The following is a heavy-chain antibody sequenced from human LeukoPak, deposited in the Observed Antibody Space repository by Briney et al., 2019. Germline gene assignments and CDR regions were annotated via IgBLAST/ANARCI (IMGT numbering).Heavy chain of an antibody. D-gene: IGHD3-22*01. CDR3: ARSTMIDSRRRTYNWFDP. CDR1: GFTFSSYA. Sequence: GGSLRLSCAASGFTFSSYAMSWVRQAPGKGLEWVSAISGSGGSTYYADSVKGRFTISRDNSKNTLYLQMNSLRAEDTAVYYCARSTMIDSRRRTYNWFDPWGQGTLVTVSS. V-gene: IGHV3-23*01. J-gene: IGHJ5*02. CDR2: ISGSGGST.